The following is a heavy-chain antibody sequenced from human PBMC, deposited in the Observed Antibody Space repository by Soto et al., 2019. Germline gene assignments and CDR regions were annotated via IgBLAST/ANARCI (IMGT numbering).Heavy chain of an antibody. Sequence: VQLVESGGGLVKPGGSLRLSCAASGFTVSSNYMSWVRQAPGKGLEWVSVIYSGGSTYYADSVKGRFTISRDNSKNTLYLQMNSLRAEDTAVYYCARADDPFGFDYWGQGTLVTVSS. CDR3: ARADDPFGFDY. V-gene: IGHV3-53*01. CDR1: GFTVSSNY. D-gene: IGHD3-16*01. CDR2: IYSGGST. J-gene: IGHJ4*02.